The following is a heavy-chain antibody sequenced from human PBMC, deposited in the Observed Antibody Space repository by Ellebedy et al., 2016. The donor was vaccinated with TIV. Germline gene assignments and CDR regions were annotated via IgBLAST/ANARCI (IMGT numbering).Heavy chain of an antibody. D-gene: IGHD6-19*01. CDR1: GFTFSSYA. Sequence: GESLKISCVASGFTFSSYAMSWVRQAPGKGLEWVSTISHTGSRTYYANSVEGRFIISRDNSKRTLYLQMNSLRAEDTAVYYCAKGRGGGSDSSAPRYYFDSWGLGTLVTVSS. J-gene: IGHJ4*02. V-gene: IGHV3-23*01. CDR3: AKGRGGGSDSSAPRYYFDS. CDR2: ISHTGSRT.